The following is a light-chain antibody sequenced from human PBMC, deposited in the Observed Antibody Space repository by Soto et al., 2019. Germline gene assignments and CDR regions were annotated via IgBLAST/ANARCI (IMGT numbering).Light chain of an antibody. CDR2: KAS. Sequence: DIQMTQSPSTLSGSVGDRVTITCRASQTISSWLAWYQQKPGKAPKLLIYKASTLKSGVPSRFSGSGSGTEFTLTISILQPDDFATYYCQQYNTYWTFGQGTKVEIK. J-gene: IGKJ1*01. V-gene: IGKV1-5*03. CDR3: QQYNTYWT. CDR1: QTISSW.